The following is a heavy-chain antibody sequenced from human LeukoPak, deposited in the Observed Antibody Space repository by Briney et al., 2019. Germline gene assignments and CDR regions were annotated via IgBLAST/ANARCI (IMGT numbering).Heavy chain of an antibody. CDR1: GFTFTNAW. D-gene: IGHD6-13*01. V-gene: IGHV3-15*01. CDR3: DTHQQLEHFFDV. CDR2: IKSKTDGGTT. J-gene: IGHJ5*02. Sequence: GGSLRLSCAASGFTFTNAWMSWVRQAPGKGLEWVGRIKSKTDGGTTDYAAPVKGRFAISRDGSGNTLYLQMNSLRTEDTAVYYCDTHQQLEHFFDVGGQGTLVTVTS.